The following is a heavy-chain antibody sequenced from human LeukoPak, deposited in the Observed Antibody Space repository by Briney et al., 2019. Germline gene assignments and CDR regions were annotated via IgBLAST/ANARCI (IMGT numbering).Heavy chain of an antibody. CDR2: ISGNSGSI. D-gene: IGHD6-19*01. CDR3: AKGGQWLESNYYYMDV. CDR1: GFTFDDYA. Sequence: PGGSLRLSCAASGFTFDDYAMHWVRQAPGKGLEWVSGISGNSGSIGYADSVKGRFTISRDNAKNSLYLQMNSLRAEDMALYYCAKGGQWLESNYYYMDVWGKGTTVTVSS. J-gene: IGHJ6*03. V-gene: IGHV3-9*03.